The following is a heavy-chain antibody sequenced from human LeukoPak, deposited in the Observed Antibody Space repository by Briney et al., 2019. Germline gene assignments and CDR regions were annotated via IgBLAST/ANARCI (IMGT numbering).Heavy chain of an antibody. CDR2: IYSDGSS. V-gene: IGHV3-66*01. Sequence: GGSLRLSCAASGFTVSSNYVSWVRQAPGKGLEWVSVIYSDGSSYYADSVKGRFTISRDNSKNTLYLQMNSLRAEDTAVYYCARDVGPPGLFPYYFDYWGQGTLVTVSS. CDR3: ARDVGPPGLFPYYFDY. CDR1: GFTVSSNY. D-gene: IGHD4/OR15-4a*01. J-gene: IGHJ4*02.